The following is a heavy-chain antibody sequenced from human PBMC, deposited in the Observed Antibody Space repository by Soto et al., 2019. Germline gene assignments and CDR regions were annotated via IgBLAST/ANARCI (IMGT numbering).Heavy chain of an antibody. D-gene: IGHD6-13*01. CDR1: GGSFSGYY. Sequence: SETLSLTCAVYGGSFSGYYWSWIRQPPGKGLEWIGEINHSGSTNYNPSLKSRVTIPVDTSKNQFSLKLSSVTAADTAVYYCARGLGIAAGTWFDPWGQGTLVTVSS. V-gene: IGHV4-34*01. J-gene: IGHJ5*02. CDR3: ARGLGIAAGTWFDP. CDR2: INHSGST.